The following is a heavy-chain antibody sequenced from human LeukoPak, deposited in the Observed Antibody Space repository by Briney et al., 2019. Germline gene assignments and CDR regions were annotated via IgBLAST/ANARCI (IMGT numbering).Heavy chain of an antibody. V-gene: IGHV3-33*08. Sequence: PGGSLRLSCAASGFTFSSYAMSWVRQAPGKGLEWVAVIWYDGSNKYYADSVKGRFTISRDNSKNTLYLQMNSLRAEDTAVYYCARDSATALDYWGQGTLVTVSS. J-gene: IGHJ4*02. D-gene: IGHD5-12*01. CDR3: ARDSATALDY. CDR1: GFTFSSYA. CDR2: IWYDGSNK.